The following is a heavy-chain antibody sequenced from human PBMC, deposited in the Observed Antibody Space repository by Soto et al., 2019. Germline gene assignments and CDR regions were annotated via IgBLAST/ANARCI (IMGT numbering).Heavy chain of an antibody. D-gene: IGHD3-9*01. CDR2: INHSGRT. CDR3: ARGHLRYFDRRYWYFDL. V-gene: IGHV4-34*01. Sequence: QVQLQQWGAGLLKPSETLSLTCAVYGGSFSGYYWCWIRQPPGKGLERIGEINHSGRTNYNPYLRRRVTTSVDTSKNQFFLQLSSVTAADTAVYYCARGHLRYFDRRYWYFDLWGRGTLVTVSS. CDR1: GGSFSGYY. J-gene: IGHJ2*01.